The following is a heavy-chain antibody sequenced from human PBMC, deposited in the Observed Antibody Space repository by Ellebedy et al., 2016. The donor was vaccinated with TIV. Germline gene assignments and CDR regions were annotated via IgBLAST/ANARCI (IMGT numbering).Heavy chain of an antibody. Sequence: PGGSLRLSCAASGFTFTAYAMSWVRQAPGKGLEWVSAISGRAVSTFYAHSVKGRFTISRDSSKNMVYLQMNSLRAEDTAVYYCAKDWGDFPEYYFDSWGRGTLVSVSS. D-gene: IGHD2-21*02. J-gene: IGHJ4*02. V-gene: IGHV3-23*01. CDR2: ISGRAVST. CDR3: AKDWGDFPEYYFDS. CDR1: GFTFTAYA.